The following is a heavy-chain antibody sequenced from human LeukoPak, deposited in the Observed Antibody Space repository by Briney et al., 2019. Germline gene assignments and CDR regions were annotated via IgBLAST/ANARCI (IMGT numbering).Heavy chain of an antibody. CDR2: ISSSSTYI. J-gene: IGHJ4*02. D-gene: IGHD3-16*01. CDR1: GFSFNTYS. Sequence: GGCLRLSCAASGFSFNTYSMNWVRQAPGRGLGWVSSISSSSTYIYYTESVQGRFTISRDDAQNSLYLQMNSLRAEDTGVYYCARDYGRLVDYWGQGTLVTVSS. CDR3: ARDYGRLVDY. V-gene: IGHV3-21*01.